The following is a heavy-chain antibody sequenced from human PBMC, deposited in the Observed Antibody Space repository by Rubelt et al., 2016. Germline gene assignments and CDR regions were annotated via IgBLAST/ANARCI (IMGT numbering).Heavy chain of an antibody. J-gene: IGHJ4*02. CDR2: IYHSGST. V-gene: IGHV4-4*02. Sequence: QVQLQESGPGLVKPSGTLSLTCAVSGASISSSNWWRWVRQPPGKGLEWIGEIYHSGSTSSNPSLKRRVTRSVDKSKNQFALKLSSVTAAETAVDYCARGYSNYGYLGVYWGQGTLVTVSS. D-gene: IGHD4-11*01. CDR3: ARGYSNYGYLGVY. CDR1: GASISSSNW.